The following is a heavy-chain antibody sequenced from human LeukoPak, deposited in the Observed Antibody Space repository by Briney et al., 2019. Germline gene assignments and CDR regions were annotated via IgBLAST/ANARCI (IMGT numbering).Heavy chain of an antibody. CDR3: ARTSLEWFGELWKAPPDMNFDY. CDR1: GGTFSSYA. Sequence: ASVKVSCKASGGTFSSYAISWVRQAPGQGLEWMGGIIPIFGTANYAQKFQGRVTITTDESTSTAYMELSSLRSEDTAVYYCARTSLEWFGELWKAPPDMNFDYWGQGTLVTVSS. CDR2: IIPIFGTA. J-gene: IGHJ4*02. V-gene: IGHV1-69*05. D-gene: IGHD3-10*01.